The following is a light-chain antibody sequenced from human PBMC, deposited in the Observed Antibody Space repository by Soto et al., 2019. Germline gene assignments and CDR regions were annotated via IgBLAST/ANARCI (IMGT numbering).Light chain of an antibody. CDR1: QSISSY. V-gene: IGKV1-39*01. CDR3: QQSYSTPLT. CDR2: AAS. J-gene: IGKJ4*01. Sequence: DIQITQSPSSLSASVGDRVTLTCRASQSISSYLNWYQQKPGKAPKLLIYAASSLQSGVPSRFSGSGSGTDFTLTIRSLQPEDFATYYCQQSYSTPLTFGGGTKVEIK.